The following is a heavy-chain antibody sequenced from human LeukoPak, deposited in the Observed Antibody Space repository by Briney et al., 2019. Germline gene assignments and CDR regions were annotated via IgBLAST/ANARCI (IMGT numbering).Heavy chain of an antibody. Sequence: GGSLRLSCAASGFTFSSYWMSWVRQAPGKGLEWVANIKQDGSEKYYVDSVKGRFTISRDNAKDSLYLQMNSLRAEDTAVYYCARDYSSGWQNDPFDYWGQGTLVTVSS. CDR1: GFTFSSYW. V-gene: IGHV3-7*01. D-gene: IGHD6-19*01. CDR2: IKQDGSEK. CDR3: ARDYSSGWQNDPFDY. J-gene: IGHJ4*02.